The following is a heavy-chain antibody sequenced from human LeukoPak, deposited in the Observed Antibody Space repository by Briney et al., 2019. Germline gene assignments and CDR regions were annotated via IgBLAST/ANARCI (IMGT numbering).Heavy chain of an antibody. D-gene: IGHD3-10*01. CDR1: GGSFSGYY. J-gene: IGHJ5*02. V-gene: IGHV4-34*01. CDR2: INHSGST. Sequence: SETLSLTCAVYGGSFSGYYWSWIRQPPGKGLEWIGEINHSGSTNYNPSLKSRVTISVDTSKNQFSLKLSSVTAADTAVYYCARRVVRGANWFDPWGQGILVTVSS. CDR3: ARRVVRGANWFDP.